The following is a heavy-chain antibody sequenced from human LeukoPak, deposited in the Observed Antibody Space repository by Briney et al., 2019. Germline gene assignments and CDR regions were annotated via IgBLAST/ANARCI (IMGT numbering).Heavy chain of an antibody. V-gene: IGHV3-7*01. J-gene: IGHJ4*02. D-gene: IGHD1-14*01. CDR3: ATDFSWTGGYFDY. CDR1: EFTFSRYG. CDR2: MRQDGSEK. Sequence: GGSLRLSCAASEFTFSRYGMSWVRQAPGKGRGWVANMRQDGSEKYYVDSAKGRFTLSRDNAKNSLYLQMNSLRAEDTAVYCCATDFSWTGGYFDYWGQGTLVTVSS.